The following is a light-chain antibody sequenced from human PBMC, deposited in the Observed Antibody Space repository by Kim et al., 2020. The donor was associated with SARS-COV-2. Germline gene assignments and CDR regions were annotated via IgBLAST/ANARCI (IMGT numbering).Light chain of an antibody. CDR2: YDR. Sequence: PGKTARLTCGGNSIGSKSVPGYQGKPGQAPILVISYDRDRPSGVPERFSGSNSGNTATLTISRVEAGDEADYYCQVWDSSSDHRVVFGGGTKLTVL. CDR3: QVWDSSSDHRVV. CDR1: SIGSKS. J-gene: IGLJ2*01. V-gene: IGLV3-21*04.